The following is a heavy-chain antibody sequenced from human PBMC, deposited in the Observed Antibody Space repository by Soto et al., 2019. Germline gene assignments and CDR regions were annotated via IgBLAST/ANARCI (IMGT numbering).Heavy chain of an antibody. CDR1: GYSFTDYW. J-gene: IGHJ6*02. Sequence: GESLKISCKGSGYSFTDYWIAWVRQMPGKGLEWMGIIYPGDSQTRYSPSFQGRVTISADKSITTAYLQWSSLKASDTAMYYCERHTYYYGMGVWGQGTKVTVSS. CDR2: IYPGDSQT. V-gene: IGHV5-51*01. CDR3: ERHTYYYGMGV.